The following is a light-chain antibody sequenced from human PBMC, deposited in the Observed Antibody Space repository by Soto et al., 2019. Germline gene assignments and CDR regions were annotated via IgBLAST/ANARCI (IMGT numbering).Light chain of an antibody. CDR1: QSFRGL. J-gene: IGKJ1*01. V-gene: IGKV3-11*01. CDR3: QHYTSYPGA. CDR2: DAY. Sequence: EVVLTQSPVTLSLSPGERATLSCRASQSFRGLLAWYQQKPGQAHRLLIYDAYNRATGISRRFSGSGSGTEFTLTISRLQPDDVATYYCQHYTSYPGAFGQGTKVDI.